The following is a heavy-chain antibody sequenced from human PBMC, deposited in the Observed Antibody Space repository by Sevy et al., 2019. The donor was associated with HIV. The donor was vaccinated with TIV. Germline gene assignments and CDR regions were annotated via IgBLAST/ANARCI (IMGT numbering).Heavy chain of an antibody. J-gene: IGHJ6*03. D-gene: IGHD1-26*01. CDR2: IKSKTDGGIT. V-gene: IGHV3-15*01. Sequence: LSLTCAASGFTFSNTWMSWIRQAPGKGLEWVGRIKSKTDGGITDYAAPVKGRFSISRDDSKNTLYLQMSSLKTEDTALYYCTKVMEIGQELKSYYMDVWGKGTTVTVSS. CDR3: TKVMEIGQELKSYYMDV. CDR1: GFTFSNTW.